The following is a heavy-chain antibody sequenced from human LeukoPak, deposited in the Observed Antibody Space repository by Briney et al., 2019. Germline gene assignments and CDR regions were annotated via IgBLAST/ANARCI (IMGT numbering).Heavy chain of an antibody. V-gene: IGHV1-69*05. D-gene: IGHD4-23*01. CDR1: GGTFSSYA. CDR2: IIPILGTA. Sequence: ASVKVSCKASGGTFSSYAISWVRQAPGQGLEWMGGIIPILGTANYAQKFQGRVTITTDESTSTAYMELSSLRSEDTAVYYCARWRDDYGGNFYFDYWGQGTLVTVSS. J-gene: IGHJ4*02. CDR3: ARWRDDYGGNFYFDY.